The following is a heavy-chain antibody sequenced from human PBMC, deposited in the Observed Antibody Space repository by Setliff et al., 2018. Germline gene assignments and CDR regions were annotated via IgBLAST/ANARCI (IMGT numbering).Heavy chain of an antibody. D-gene: IGHD3-10*01. V-gene: IGHV3-23*01. CDR3: AKFSGSGSSAY. J-gene: IGHJ4*02. CDR1: GYTSSSYA. CDR2: ISASGDTT. Sequence: GSLRLSCAASGYTSSSYAMTWVRQTPGKGLEWVSIISASGDTTYYADSVKGRFTISRDNSKNTLYLQMNSLRAEGTAVYYCAKFSGSGSSAYWGQGTLVTVSS.